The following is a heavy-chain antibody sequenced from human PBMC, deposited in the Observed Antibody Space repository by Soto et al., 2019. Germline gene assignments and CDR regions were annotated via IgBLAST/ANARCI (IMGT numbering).Heavy chain of an antibody. D-gene: IGHD6-19*01. J-gene: IGHJ6*02. CDR1: GGSISSYY. V-gene: IGHV4-59*01. Sequence: QVQLQESGPGLVKPSETLSLTCTVSGGSISSYYWSWIRQPPGKGLEWIGYIYYSGSTNYNPSLTSRVTISVDTSKNQFSLKLSSVTAADTAVYYCARLSGPAYYYYGMDVWGQGTTVTVSS. CDR2: IYYSGST. CDR3: ARLSGPAYYYYGMDV.